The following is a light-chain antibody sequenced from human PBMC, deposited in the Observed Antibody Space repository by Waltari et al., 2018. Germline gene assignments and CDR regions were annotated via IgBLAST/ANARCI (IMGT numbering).Light chain of an antibody. CDR1: NSNIGGNS. CDR2: NDN. V-gene: IGLV1-44*01. CDR3: AVWDDSLGGV. J-gene: IGLJ3*02. Sequence: QSVLTQPPSVSGTPGQRVTISCSGSNSNIGGNSVNWYQQLPGTAPKLRIYNDNQGPPGVPDRFPASKAGTSASLAITGLQSEDDAYYYCAVWDDSLGGVFGGGTKLTVL.